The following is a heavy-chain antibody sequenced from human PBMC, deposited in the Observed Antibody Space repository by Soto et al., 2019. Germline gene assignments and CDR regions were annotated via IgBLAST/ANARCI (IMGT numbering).Heavy chain of an antibody. CDR2: ISTYNGNT. D-gene: IGHD3-22*01. CDR1: GYTFTTYG. J-gene: IGHJ4*02. CDR3: ARGPTDYSDNSGNYFLDY. V-gene: IGHV1-18*01. Sequence: QVQLVQSGAEVKKPGASVKVSCKASGYTFTTYGMRWVRQAPGQGLDWMGWISTYNGNTKYAERLQGRVTMTTDTTTSTAYMEVRKLRADDTADYYCARGPTDYSDNSGNYFLDYWGQGTLVTVSS.